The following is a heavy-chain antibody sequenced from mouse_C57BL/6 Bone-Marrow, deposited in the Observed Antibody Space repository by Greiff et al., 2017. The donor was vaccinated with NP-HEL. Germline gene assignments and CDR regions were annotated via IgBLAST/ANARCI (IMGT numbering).Heavy chain of an antibody. D-gene: IGHD1-1*01. CDR3: ARGPFYGTLFAY. CDR1: GYTFTDYY. J-gene: IGHJ3*01. V-gene: IGHV1-19*01. CDR2: INPYNGGT. Sequence: EVQLQQSGPVLVKPGASVKMSCKASGYTFTDYYMNWVKQSHGKSLEWIGVINPYNGGTSYNQKFKGKATLTVDKSSSTAYMELNSLTSEDSAVYYCARGPFYGTLFAYWGQGTLVTVSA.